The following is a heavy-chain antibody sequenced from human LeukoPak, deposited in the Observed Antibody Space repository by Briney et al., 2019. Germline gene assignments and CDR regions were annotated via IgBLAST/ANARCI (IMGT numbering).Heavy chain of an antibody. CDR2: IYHSGST. CDR1: GGSFSDYY. D-gene: IGHD5-18*01. Sequence: SETLSLTCGVYGGSFSDYYWGWIRQPPGKGLEWIGSIYHSGSTYYNPSLKSRVTISVDTSKNQFSLKLSSVTAADTAVYYCAREISQAMAPYYYYYYYMDVWGKGTTVTVSS. CDR3: AREISQAMAPYYYYYYYMDV. J-gene: IGHJ6*03. V-gene: IGHV4-38-2*02.